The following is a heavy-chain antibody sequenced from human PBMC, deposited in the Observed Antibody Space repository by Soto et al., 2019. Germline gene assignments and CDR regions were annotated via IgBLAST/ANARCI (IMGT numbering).Heavy chain of an antibody. J-gene: IGHJ6*02. CDR1: GFTFSSYG. D-gene: IGHD4-17*01. CDR3: ARDVNYGDYAFYIVHYYYGMDV. V-gene: IGHV3-33*01. Sequence: ESGGGVVPPGRSLRLSCAASGFTFSSYGMHWVRQAPGKGLEWVAVIWYDGSNKYYADSVKGRFTISRDNSKNTLYLQMNSLRAEDTAVYYCARDVNYGDYAFYIVHYYYGMDVWGQGTTVTVSS. CDR2: IWYDGSNK.